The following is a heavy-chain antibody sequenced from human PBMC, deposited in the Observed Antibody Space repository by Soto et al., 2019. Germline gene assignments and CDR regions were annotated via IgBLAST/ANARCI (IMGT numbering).Heavy chain of an antibody. V-gene: IGHV3-23*01. D-gene: IGHD3-3*02. CDR2: ISGSGGST. CDR3: AKGGFSSFDF. Sequence: PRLSCAASGFTVSSYAMSWVRQAPGKGMEWVSTISGSGGSTYYADSVKGRFTISRDNSKNTLYLQMNSLRAEDTAVYYCAKGGFSSFDFWGQGTLVTVSS. CDR1: GFTVSSYA. J-gene: IGHJ4*02.